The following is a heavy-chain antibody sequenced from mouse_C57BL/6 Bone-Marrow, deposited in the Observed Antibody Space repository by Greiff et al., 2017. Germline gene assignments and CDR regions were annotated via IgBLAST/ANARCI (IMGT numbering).Heavy chain of an antibody. Sequence: VQLQQPGPELVKPGASVKISCKASGYSFTGYYMNWVKQSPEKSLEWIGEINPSTGGTTYNQKFKAKATLTVDKSSSTAYMRLTSLTSEDSAVYYFAVNYYGSSHFDYWGQGTSLTVSS. CDR3: AVNYYGSSHFDY. J-gene: IGHJ2*02. D-gene: IGHD1-1*01. V-gene: IGHV1-42*01. CDR1: GYSFTGYY. CDR2: INPSTGGT.